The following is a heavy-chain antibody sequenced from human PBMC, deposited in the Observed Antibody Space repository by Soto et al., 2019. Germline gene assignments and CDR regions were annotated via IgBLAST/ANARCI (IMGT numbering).Heavy chain of an antibody. J-gene: IGHJ5*02. D-gene: IGHD6-13*01. CDR3: ARLRMAAAGTDWFDP. Sequence: SETLSLTCTVSGGSISSSSYYWCWIRQPPGKGLEWIGSIYYSGSTYYNPSLKSRVTISVDTSKNQFSLKLSSVTAADTAVYYCARLRMAAAGTDWFDPWGQGTLVTVSS. V-gene: IGHV4-39*01. CDR1: GGSISSSSYY. CDR2: IYYSGST.